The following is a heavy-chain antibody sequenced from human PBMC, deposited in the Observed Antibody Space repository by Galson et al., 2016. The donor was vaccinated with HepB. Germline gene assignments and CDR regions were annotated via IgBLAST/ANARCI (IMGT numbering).Heavy chain of an antibody. Sequence: SLRLSCAASGFTLSSYGMNWVRQAPGKGLEWLSYITSSSNIRYYADSVKGRFTISRDNAKNSLYLQMNSLRDEDTAVYYCARNFGVDHWGQGTLVTVSS. CDR1: GFTLSSYG. D-gene: IGHD3-16*01. CDR3: ARNFGVDH. V-gene: IGHV3-48*02. CDR2: ITSSSNIR. J-gene: IGHJ4*02.